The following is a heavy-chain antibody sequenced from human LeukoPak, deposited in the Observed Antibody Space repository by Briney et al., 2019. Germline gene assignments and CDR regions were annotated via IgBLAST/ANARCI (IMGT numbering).Heavy chain of an antibody. CDR3: ARRWFGELYTATFDY. D-gene: IGHD3-10*01. CDR2: INHSGST. J-gene: IGHJ4*02. CDR1: GGSFSGYY. V-gene: IGHV4-34*01. Sequence: PSETLSHTCAVYGGSFSGYYWSWIRQPPGKGLKWIGEINHSGSTNYNPSLKSRVTISVDTSKNQFSLKLSSVTAADTAVYYCARRWFGELYTATFDYWGQGALVTVSS.